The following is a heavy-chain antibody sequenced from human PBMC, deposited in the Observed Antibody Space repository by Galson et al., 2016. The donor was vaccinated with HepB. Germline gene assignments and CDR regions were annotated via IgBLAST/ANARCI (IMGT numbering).Heavy chain of an antibody. CDR2: IYHSGST. D-gene: IGHD6-19*01. V-gene: IGHV4-4*02. J-gene: IGHJ3*02. CDR1: GGSISSSNW. Sequence: SETLSLTCAVSGGSISSSNWWSWVRQPPGKGLEWIGEIYHSGSTNYNPSLKSRVTISVDKSKNQFSLKLSSVTAADTAVYYCARVEYSSGWYYDFDIRGQGTMVTVSS. CDR3: ARVEYSSGWYYDFDI.